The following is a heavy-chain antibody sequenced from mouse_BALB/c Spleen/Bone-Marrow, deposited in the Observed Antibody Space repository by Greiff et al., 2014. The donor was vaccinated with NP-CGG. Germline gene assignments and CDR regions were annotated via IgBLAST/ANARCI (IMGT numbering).Heavy chain of an antibody. Sequence: EVQLVESGADLVKPGTSVKLSCTASGFTFTDYFMHWVKQRPGQGLEWIGMIDPESSNTNYDQKFQGKATITADTSSNNVYMQISSLTYEDTAVYYCAQDGPSTYWGQGTLVTVSA. CDR3: AQDGPSTY. D-gene: IGHD2-3*01. CDR1: GFTFTDYF. CDR2: IDPESSNT. V-gene: IGHV14-3*02. J-gene: IGHJ3*01.